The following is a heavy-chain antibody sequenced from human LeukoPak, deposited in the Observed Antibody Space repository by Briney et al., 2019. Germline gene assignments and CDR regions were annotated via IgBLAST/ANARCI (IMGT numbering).Heavy chain of an antibody. J-gene: IGHJ4*02. Sequence: GESLKISCKGSGYSFSSYWIGWVRQMPGKGLEWMGIIYPGDSDTRYSPSFQGQVTISAGKSISTAYLQRSSLKASDTAMYYCARHYYASGSYYNDYWGQGTLVTVSS. V-gene: IGHV5-51*01. CDR3: ARHYYASGSYYNDY. CDR2: IYPGDSDT. CDR1: GYSFSSYW. D-gene: IGHD3-10*01.